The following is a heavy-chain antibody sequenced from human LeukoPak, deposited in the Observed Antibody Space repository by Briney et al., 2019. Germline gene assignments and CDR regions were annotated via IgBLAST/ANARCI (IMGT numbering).Heavy chain of an antibody. V-gene: IGHV3-21*01. D-gene: IGHD3-3*01. Sequence: GGSLRLSCAASGFTFSSYSMNWVRQAPGKGLEWVSSISSSSSYIYYADSVKGRFTISRENAKNSLYLQMNSLRAEDTAVYYCARDWIGNPFDYWGQGTLVTVSS. CDR3: ARDWIGNPFDY. J-gene: IGHJ4*02. CDR2: ISSSSSYI. CDR1: GFTFSSYS.